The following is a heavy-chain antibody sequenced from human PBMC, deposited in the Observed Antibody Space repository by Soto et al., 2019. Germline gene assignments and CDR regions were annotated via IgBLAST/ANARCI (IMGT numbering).Heavy chain of an antibody. CDR3: ARHHYDSSGYSYNWLDP. V-gene: IGHV4-59*08. CDR2: IYYSGVT. Sequence: PSETLSLTCTVSGASINSDYWSWIRQPPGKGLEWIGFIYYSGVTNYNPSLNSRVTISIDTSKNHFSLKLSSVIAADTAVYYCARHHYDSSGYSYNWLDPWGQGTLVTVS. D-gene: IGHD3-22*01. CDR1: GASINSDY. J-gene: IGHJ5*02.